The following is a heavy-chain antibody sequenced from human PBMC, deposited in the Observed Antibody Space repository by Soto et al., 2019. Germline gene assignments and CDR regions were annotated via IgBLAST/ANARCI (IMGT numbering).Heavy chain of an antibody. D-gene: IGHD2-2*01. CDR1: GGSISTYY. J-gene: IGHJ4*02. V-gene: IGHV4-4*07. Sequence: QVQLQESGPGLVKPSETLSLTCTVSGGSISTYYWSWIRQPAGKGLEWIGRIYASGSTNYNPSLKRRVTMLVATSKNQFSLKLSSVTAADTAVYYCARGGMVIIPAATAFDYWGQGTLVTVSS. CDR2: IYASGST. CDR3: ARGGMVIIPAATAFDY.